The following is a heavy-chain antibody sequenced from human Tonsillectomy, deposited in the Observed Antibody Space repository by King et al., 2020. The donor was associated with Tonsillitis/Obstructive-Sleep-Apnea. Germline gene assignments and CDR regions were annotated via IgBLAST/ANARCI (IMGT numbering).Heavy chain of an antibody. CDR1: GFTFSSYW. D-gene: IGHD5-12*01. Sequence: VQLVESGGGLVQPGGSLRLSCAASGFTFSSYWMSWVRQAPGKGLEWVANIKQDGSEKYYVDSVKGRFTISRDNAKNSLYLQMNSLRAEDTAVYCCAREEDIVATIGGDYWGQGTLVTVSS. CDR3: AREEDIVATIGGDY. J-gene: IGHJ4*02. V-gene: IGHV3-7*01. CDR2: IKQDGSEK.